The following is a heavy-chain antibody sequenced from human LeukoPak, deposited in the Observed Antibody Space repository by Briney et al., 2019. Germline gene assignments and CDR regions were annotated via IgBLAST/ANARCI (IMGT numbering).Heavy chain of an antibody. J-gene: IGHJ3*02. D-gene: IGHD3-22*01. Sequence: EASVKVSCKASGYTFTGYYMHWVRQAPGQGLEWMGWINPNSGGTNYAQKFQGWVTMTRDTSISTAYMELSRLRSDDTAVYYCARCLGSGYYFCAFDIWGQGTMVTVSS. CDR3: ARCLGSGYYFCAFDI. CDR2: INPNSGGT. V-gene: IGHV1-2*04. CDR1: GYTFTGYY.